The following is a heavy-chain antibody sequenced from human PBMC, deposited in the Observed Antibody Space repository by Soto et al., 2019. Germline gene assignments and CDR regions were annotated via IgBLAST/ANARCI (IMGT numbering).Heavy chain of an antibody. CDR1: GGSISSGGYS. CDR2: IYHSGST. V-gene: IGHV4-30-2*01. D-gene: IGHD5-18*01. CDR3: ARGVLGIQLWPTGPFDP. Sequence: SETLSLTCAVSGGSISSGGYSWSWIRQPPGKGLEWIGYIYHSGSTYYNPSLKSRVTISVDRSKNQFSLKLSSVTAADTAVYYCARGVLGIQLWPTGPFDPWGQGTLVTVSS. J-gene: IGHJ5*02.